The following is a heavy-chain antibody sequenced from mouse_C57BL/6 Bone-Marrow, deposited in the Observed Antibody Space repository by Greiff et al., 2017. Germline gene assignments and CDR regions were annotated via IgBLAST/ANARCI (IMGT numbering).Heavy chain of an antibody. D-gene: IGHD2-5*01. J-gene: IGHJ1*03. V-gene: IGHV1-55*01. Sequence: QVTLKVSGAELVKPGASVKMSCKASGYTFTSYWITWVKQRPGQGLAWIGDIYPGSGSTNYNEKFKSKATLTVDTSSSTAYMQLSSLTSEDSAVYYCARPYYSNYWYFDVWGTGTTVTGSS. CDR1: GYTFTSYW. CDR2: IYPGSGST. CDR3: ARPYYSNYWYFDV.